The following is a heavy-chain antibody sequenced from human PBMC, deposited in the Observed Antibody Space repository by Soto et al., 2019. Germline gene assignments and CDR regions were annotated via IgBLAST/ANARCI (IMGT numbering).Heavy chain of an antibody. CDR1: GGSFSGYY. CDR2: INHSGST. V-gene: IGHV4-34*01. CDR3: ARVWLGVDYYGDAFDI. D-gene: IGHD1-26*01. Sequence: PSETLSLTCAVYGGSFSGYYWSWIRQPPGKGLEWIGEINHSGSTNYNPSLKSRVTISVDTSKNQFSLKLISVTAADTSVYFCARVWLGVDYYGDAFDIWGQGTMVTVSS. J-gene: IGHJ3*02.